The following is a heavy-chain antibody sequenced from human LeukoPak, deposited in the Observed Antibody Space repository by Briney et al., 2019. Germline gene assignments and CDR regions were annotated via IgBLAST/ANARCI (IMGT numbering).Heavy chain of an antibody. J-gene: IGHJ3*02. D-gene: IGHD3-22*01. CDR1: GFTFSSYS. V-gene: IGHV3-48*04. CDR2: ISSSSSTI. Sequence: GGSLRLSCAASGFTFSSYSMNWVRQAPGKGLEWVSYISSSSSTIYYADSVKGRFTISRDNAKNSLYLQMNSLRAEDTAVYYCARLRTMIVDGDAFDIWGQGTMVTVSS. CDR3: ARLRTMIVDGDAFDI.